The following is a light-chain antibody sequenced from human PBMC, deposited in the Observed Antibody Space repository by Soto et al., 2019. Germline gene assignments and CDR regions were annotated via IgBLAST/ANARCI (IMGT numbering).Light chain of an antibody. Sequence: IQMSQSPSSLSASVEDRVTITCPSSQCISSCLNWYQQKPGKAPELLIYAASTLKSGVPSRFSGSGSGTEFTLTISSLQPDDFATDYCQHSYSYSEAFGQGTKVDIK. CDR3: QHSYSYSEA. V-gene: IGKV1-5*03. CDR2: AAS. CDR1: QCISSC. J-gene: IGKJ1*01.